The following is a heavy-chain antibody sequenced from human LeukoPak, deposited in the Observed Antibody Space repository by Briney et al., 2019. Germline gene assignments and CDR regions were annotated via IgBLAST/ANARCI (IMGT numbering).Heavy chain of an antibody. CDR3: AKSSIAAAYYWFDP. CDR2: ISSGGTYE. Sequence: GKSLRLSCAASGFTFSNYAMHWVRQAPGKGIEWVSLISSGGTYEYYADSVKGRFTISRDNSKNTLYLQLNSLRAEDTAVYYCAKSSIAAAYYWFDPWGQGTLVTVSS. D-gene: IGHD6-13*01. CDR1: GFTFSNYA. V-gene: IGHV3-30*07. J-gene: IGHJ5*02.